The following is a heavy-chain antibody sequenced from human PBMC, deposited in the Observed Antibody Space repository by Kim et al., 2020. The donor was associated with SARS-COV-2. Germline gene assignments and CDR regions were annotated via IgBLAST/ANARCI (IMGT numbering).Heavy chain of an antibody. CDR3: AKHPTASCYTGLDY. V-gene: IGHV3-23*02. D-gene: IGHD2-2*02. Sequence: GDSVNGRFPNSRDDSRDTLFLQMNSLRAEDTAIYYCAKHPTASCYTGLDYWGQGTLVTVSS. J-gene: IGHJ4*02.